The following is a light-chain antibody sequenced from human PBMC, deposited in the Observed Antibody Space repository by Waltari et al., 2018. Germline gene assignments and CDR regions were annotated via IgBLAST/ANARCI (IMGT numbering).Light chain of an antibody. Sequence: SHELTHPPSVSVFPAPTARTTCSGNTLTNQYAYWLQQKPGQDPVLVIYKDNERPSGIPERFSGSSSGTTVTLTISGVQAEDEADYYCQSADSTTSFVLFGGGTNLAAL. J-gene: IGLJ2*01. CDR2: KDN. CDR3: QSADSTTSFVL. CDR1: TLTNQY. V-gene: IGLV3-25*03.